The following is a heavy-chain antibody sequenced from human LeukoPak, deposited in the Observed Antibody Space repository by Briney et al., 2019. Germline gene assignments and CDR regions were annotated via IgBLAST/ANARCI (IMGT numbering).Heavy chain of an antibody. CDR3: ARDQAINIRAYDI. CDR1: GFTFSGDN. V-gene: IGHV3-21*01. Sequence: GGSLRLSCAASGFTFSGDNMNWVRQAPGKGLEWVSFISNSGNYIKYADSVKGRFTISRDNAKNSLYLQMNSLRAEDTAMYYCARDQAINIRAYDIWGQGTMVTVSS. J-gene: IGHJ3*02. D-gene: IGHD3-10*01. CDR2: ISNSGNYI.